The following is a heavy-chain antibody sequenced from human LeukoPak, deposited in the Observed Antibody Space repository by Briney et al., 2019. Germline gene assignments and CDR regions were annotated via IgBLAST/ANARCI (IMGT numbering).Heavy chain of an antibody. Sequence: PGGSLRLSCAASGFTFSDYDMTWVRQAPGKGLEWVSYISTSSSTIYYADSVKGRFTISRDNAKNSLYLQMNSLRAEDTAVYYCARGPPLFDPWGQGTLVTVSS. V-gene: IGHV3-48*01. CDR3: ARGPPLFDP. CDR2: ISTSSSTI. J-gene: IGHJ5*02. CDR1: GFTFSDYD.